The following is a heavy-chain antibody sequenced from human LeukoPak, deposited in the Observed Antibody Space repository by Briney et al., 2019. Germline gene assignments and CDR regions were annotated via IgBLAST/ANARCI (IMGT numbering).Heavy chain of an antibody. J-gene: IGHJ6*02. CDR1: GGSFSGYY. Sequence: PSETLSLTCAVYGGSFSGYYWSWIRQPPGKGLEWIGEINHSGSTNYNPSLKSRVTISVDTSKNQFSLKLSSVTAADTAVYYCARVEIAANPITLFGVVLPYYYYGMDVWGQGTTVTVSS. CDR3: ARVEIAANPITLFGVVLPYYYYGMDV. CDR2: INHSGST. V-gene: IGHV4-34*01. D-gene: IGHD3-3*01.